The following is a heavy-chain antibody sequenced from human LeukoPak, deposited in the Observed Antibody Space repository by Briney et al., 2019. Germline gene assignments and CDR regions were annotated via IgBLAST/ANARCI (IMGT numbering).Heavy chain of an antibody. J-gene: IGHJ5*02. V-gene: IGHV4-34*01. CDR2: LNHGGGT. D-gene: IGHD3-10*01. Sequence: SETLSLTCTVYGGSFGSYYWSWIRQPPGRGLEWIGELNHGGGTKYNPSLTSRVTISVDPSNNQFSLRLSSVTAADTAVYYCASHYASASSWFDPWGQGTLVTVSS. CDR1: GGSFGSYY. CDR3: ASHYASASSWFDP.